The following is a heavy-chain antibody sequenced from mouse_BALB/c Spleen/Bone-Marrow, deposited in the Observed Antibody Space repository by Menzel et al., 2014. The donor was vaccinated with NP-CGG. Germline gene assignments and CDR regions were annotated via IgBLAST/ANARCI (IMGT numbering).Heavy chain of an antibody. Sequence: QVQLKHSGPGLVAPSQSLSITCTISGFSLISYGVHWVRQPPGKGLEWLVVIWSDGSTTYNSALKSRLSIGKDNSKSQVFLKMNSLLTDDTAIYYCARHDGYFGAVDYWGQGTSVTVSS. CDR2: IWSDGST. CDR1: GFSLISYG. D-gene: IGHD2-3*01. V-gene: IGHV2-6-1*01. J-gene: IGHJ4*01. CDR3: ARHDGYFGAVDY.